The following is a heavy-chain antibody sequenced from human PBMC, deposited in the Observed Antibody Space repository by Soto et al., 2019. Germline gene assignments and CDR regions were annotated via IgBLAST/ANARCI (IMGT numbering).Heavy chain of an antibody. D-gene: IGHD5-18*01. V-gene: IGHV3-33*06. CDR3: SKTTRGYSYGYGMDV. J-gene: IGHJ6*02. CDR1: GFTFSSYG. Sequence: GGSLRLSCAASGFTFSSYGMHWVRQAPGKGLEWVAVIWYDGSNKYYADSVKGRFTISRDNSKNTLYLQMNSLRAEDTAVYYCSKTTRGYSYGYGMDVWGQGTTVTVSS. CDR2: IWYDGSNK.